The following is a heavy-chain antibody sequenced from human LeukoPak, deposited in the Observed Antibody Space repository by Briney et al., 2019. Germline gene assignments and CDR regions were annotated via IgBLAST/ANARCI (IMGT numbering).Heavy chain of an antibody. CDR2: FSGDGGST. J-gene: IGHJ4*02. CDR1: GFTFDDYG. CDR3: AKDFSGYIDY. V-gene: IGHV3-43*02. Sequence: PGGSPRLSCAASGFTFDDYGMHWVRQPPGKGLEWVSLFSGDGGSTYYADSVKGRFTISRDNRKNSLYLEMNSLTTEDSAIYYCAKDFSGYIDYWGQGTLVTVSS. D-gene: IGHD3-22*01.